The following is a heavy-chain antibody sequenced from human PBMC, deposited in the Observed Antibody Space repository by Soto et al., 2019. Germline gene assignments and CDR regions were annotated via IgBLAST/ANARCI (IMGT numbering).Heavy chain of an antibody. J-gene: IGHJ4*01. CDR3: AFDY. CDR1: GFTFSNYN. CDR2: ISPRNTI. Sequence: PGGSLRLSCAASGFTFSNYNMNWVRQAPGKGLEWVSYISPRNTIYYADSVKGRFTISRDNSKNTLYLQMNSLRAEDTAVYYCAFDYWGHGTLVNVSS. V-gene: IGHV3-48*01.